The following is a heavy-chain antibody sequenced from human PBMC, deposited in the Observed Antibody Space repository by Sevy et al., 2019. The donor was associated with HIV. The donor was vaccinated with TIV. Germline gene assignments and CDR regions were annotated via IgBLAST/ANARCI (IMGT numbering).Heavy chain of an antibody. CDR1: GFSISTHA. V-gene: IGHV3-23*01. J-gene: IGHJ4*02. Sequence: GGSLRLSCGASGFSISTHAMNWVRQAPGRGLEWISGISATDGSTHYADSGKGRFTISRDNSKNTVHLQMNSLRAEDTALYYCAAGDTAFLADLDFWGQGTLVTVSS. CDR3: AAGDTAFLADLDF. D-gene: IGHD5-18*01. CDR2: ISATDGST.